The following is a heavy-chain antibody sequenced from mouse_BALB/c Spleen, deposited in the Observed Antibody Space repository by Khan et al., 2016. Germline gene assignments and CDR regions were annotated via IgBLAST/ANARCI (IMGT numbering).Heavy chain of an antibody. CDR2: IDPFNGGT. CDR3: ASSTQSFYAMDY. CDR1: GYSFTSYY. D-gene: IGHD1-1*01. V-gene: IGHV1S135*01. J-gene: IGHJ4*01. Sequence: EVQLQESGPELMKPGASVKISCKASGYSFTSYYMHWVKQSHGKSLEWIGYIDPFNGGTSYNQNFKGKATLTVDKSSSTAYMHLSSLTSEDSAVYYCASSTQSFYAMDYWGQGTSVTVSS.